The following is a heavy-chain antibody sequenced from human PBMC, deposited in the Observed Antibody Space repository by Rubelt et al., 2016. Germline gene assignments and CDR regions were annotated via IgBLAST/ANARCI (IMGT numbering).Heavy chain of an antibody. V-gene: IGHV3-53*01. Sequence: EVQLVESGGGLVQPGGSLRLSCAASGFTVRNNFVIWVRQAPEKGLEWVSVIHTDGSRHYADSVKGRSTISRDNSKNTVYLQMNSLRAEDTAVYYCARDNPDEYRLNYWGQGTLVTVSS. D-gene: IGHD4-11*01. CDR3: ARDNPDEYRLNY. J-gene: IGHJ4*02. CDR1: GFTVRNNF. CDR2: IHTDGSR.